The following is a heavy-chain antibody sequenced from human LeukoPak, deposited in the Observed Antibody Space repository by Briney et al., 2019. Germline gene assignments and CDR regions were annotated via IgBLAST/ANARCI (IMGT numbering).Heavy chain of an antibody. CDR1: GGSIRSDY. CDR3: ARAHHLYGSGEGDFDY. V-gene: IGHV4-59*01. CDR2: MYYSGGT. Sequence: SETLSLTCTVSGGSIRSDYWSWIRQPPGKGLEWIGYMYYSGGTNYNPSLKSRVTVSVDTSKNQFSLKLTSVTAADTAVYYCARAHHLYGSGEGDFDYWGQGTLVTVSS. D-gene: IGHD3-10*01. J-gene: IGHJ4*02.